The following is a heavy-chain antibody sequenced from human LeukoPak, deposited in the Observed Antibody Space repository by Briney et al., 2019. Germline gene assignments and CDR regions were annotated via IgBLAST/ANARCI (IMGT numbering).Heavy chain of an antibody. V-gene: IGHV3-15*07. CDR1: GFTFNSYS. Sequence: GGSLRLSCEVSGFTFNSYSMKWVRQAPGKGLEWVGRIKSKTDGGTTDYAAPVKGRFTISRDDSKNTLYLQMNSLKTEDTAVYYCTTRARPGVDYWGQGTLVTVSS. J-gene: IGHJ4*02. D-gene: IGHD3-10*01. CDR2: IKSKTDGGTT. CDR3: TTRARPGVDY.